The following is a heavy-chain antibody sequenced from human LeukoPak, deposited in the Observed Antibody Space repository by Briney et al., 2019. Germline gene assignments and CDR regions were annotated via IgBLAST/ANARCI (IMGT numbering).Heavy chain of an antibody. J-gene: IGHJ6*03. V-gene: IGHV3-48*03. Sequence: GGSLRLSCAASGFTFSSYEMNWVRQAPGKGLEWVSYISSSGSTIYYADSVKGRFTISRDNAKNSLYLQMNSLRAEDTAVYYCAKAGGGYYYYYYMDVWGKGTTVTVSS. D-gene: IGHD2-15*01. CDR3: AKAGGGYYYYYYMDV. CDR2: ISSSGSTI. CDR1: GFTFSSYE.